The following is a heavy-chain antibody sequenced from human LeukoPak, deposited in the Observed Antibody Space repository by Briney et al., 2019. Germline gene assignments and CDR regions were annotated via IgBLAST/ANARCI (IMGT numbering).Heavy chain of an antibody. J-gene: IGHJ4*02. CDR2: FYYSGST. CDR3: ARSIAVAGTPYYFDY. D-gene: IGHD6-19*01. CDR1: GGSISSYY. Sequence: SETLSLTCTVSGGSISSYYWSWIRQPPGKGREWIGYFYYSGSTNYNPSLQSRVTMSLDTSKNQLSLRLSSVTAADTAVYYCARSIAVAGTPYYFDYWGQGTLVTVSS. V-gene: IGHV4-59*01.